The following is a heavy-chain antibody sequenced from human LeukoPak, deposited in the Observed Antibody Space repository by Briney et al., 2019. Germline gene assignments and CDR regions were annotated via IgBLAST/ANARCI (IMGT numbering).Heavy chain of an antibody. CDR1: GFTFSSYG. D-gene: IGHD2-2*01. V-gene: IGHV3-30*18. CDR3: AKILGYCSSTSRRTTYYYYGMDV. CDR2: ISYDGSNK. J-gene: IGHJ6*02. Sequence: PGGSLRLSCAATGFTFSSYGMHWVRQAPGKGLEWVAVISYDGSNKYYADSVKGRFTISRDNSKNTLYLQMNSLRAEDTAVYYCAKILGYCSSTSRRTTYYYYGMDVWGQGTTVTVSS.